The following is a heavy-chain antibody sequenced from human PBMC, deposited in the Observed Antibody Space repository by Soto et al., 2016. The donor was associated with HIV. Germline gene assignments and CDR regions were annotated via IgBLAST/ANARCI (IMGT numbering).Heavy chain of an antibody. CDR2: ISGDGTSL. CDR3: VRGVKDESNSAGLFNY. Sequence: VESGGGIIPPGGSLKLSCKASGLKFSSYWMSWVRQAPQKGLVWVSHISGDGTSLHYADSVKGRFIISRDNAKKIVYLEMNSLTVDDTAIYYCVRGVKDESNSAGLFNYWGQGTLVTVSS. D-gene: IGHD3-10*01. J-gene: IGHJ1*01. CDR1: GLKFSSYW. V-gene: IGHV3-74*01.